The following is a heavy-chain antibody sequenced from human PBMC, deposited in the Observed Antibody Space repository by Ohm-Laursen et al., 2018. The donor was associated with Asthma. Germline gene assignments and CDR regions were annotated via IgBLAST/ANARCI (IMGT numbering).Heavy chain of an antibody. CDR1: GYTFSRYS. D-gene: IGHD5-12*01. CDR2: ISTASSFI. CDR3: AKDGGREWVRYYFDY. J-gene: IGHJ4*02. Sequence: GSLRLSCAASGYTFSRYSIHWVRQIPGKGLEWVASISTASSFIYYADSVRGRFTTSRDNARNSVYLQMNSLRAEDTAVYYCAKDGGREWVRYYFDYWGQGTLVTVSS. V-gene: IGHV3-21*04.